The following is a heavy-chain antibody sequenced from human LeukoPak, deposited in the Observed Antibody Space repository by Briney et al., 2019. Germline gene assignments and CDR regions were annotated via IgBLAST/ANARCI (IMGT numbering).Heavy chain of an antibody. CDR2: ISTAADT. D-gene: IGHD2-15*01. CDR1: GFTFSNYD. J-gene: IGHJ6*03. Sequence: PGGSLRLSCAASGFTFSNYDMHWVRQATGKGLEWVSAISTAADTYYPGSVKGRFTISRENAKNSLYLQMNSRRAGDTAVYYCARDRGGGHMDVWGKGTTVTISS. V-gene: IGHV3-13*01. CDR3: ARDRGGGHMDV.